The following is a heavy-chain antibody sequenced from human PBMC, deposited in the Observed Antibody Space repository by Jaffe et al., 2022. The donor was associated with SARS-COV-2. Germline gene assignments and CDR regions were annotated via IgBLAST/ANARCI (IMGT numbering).Heavy chain of an antibody. CDR3: AKVSYAAAGAYYYYGMDV. J-gene: IGHJ6*02. CDR1: GFTFSSYG. CDR2: ISYDGSNK. D-gene: IGHD6-13*01. V-gene: IGHV3-30*18. Sequence: QVQLVESGGGVVQPGRSLRLSCAASGFTFSSYGMHWVRQAPGKGLEWVAVISYDGSNKYYADSVKGRFTISRDNSKNTLYLQMNSLRAEDTAVYYCAKVSYAAAGAYYYYGMDVWGQGTTVTVSS.